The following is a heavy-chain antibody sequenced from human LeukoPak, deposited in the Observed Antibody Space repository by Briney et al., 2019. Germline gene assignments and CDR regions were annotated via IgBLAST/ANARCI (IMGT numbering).Heavy chain of an antibody. CDR1: GFTFSSYG. V-gene: IGHV3-NL1*01. Sequence: GGSLRLSCAASGFTFSSYGMHWVRQAPGKGLEWVAVIYSGGSTYYADSVKGRFTISRDNSKNTLYLQMNSLRAEDTAVYYCAKPFYSSSWYYFDYWGQGTLVTVSS. CDR3: AKPFYSSSWYYFDY. D-gene: IGHD6-13*01. CDR2: IYSGGST. J-gene: IGHJ4*02.